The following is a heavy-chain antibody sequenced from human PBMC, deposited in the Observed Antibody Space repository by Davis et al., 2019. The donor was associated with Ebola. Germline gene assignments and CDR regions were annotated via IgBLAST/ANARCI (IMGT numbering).Heavy chain of an antibody. J-gene: IGHJ4*02. CDR1: GFTFNKFG. Sequence: GESLKISCAASGFTFNKFGIHWVRQAPGKGLEWVAFIRYDGSQKFYADSVNGRFTISRDDSKNTLSLQMNSLRAEDTALYYCAKDPCRDGDCSPRWGQGSPVTVSS. V-gene: IGHV3-30*02. CDR2: IRYDGSQK. CDR3: AKDPCRDGDCSPR. D-gene: IGHD2-21*02.